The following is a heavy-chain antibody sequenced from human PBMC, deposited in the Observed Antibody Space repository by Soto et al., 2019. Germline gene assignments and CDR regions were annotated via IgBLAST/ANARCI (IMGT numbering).Heavy chain of an antibody. Sequence: GGSLRLSCAVPKFTFGDYWMSWVRQAPGKGLEWISNIKQDGSDKNYADSVKGRFTISRDNADDSICLQMNSLRAEDTAVYYGAILSSAQLRYFDNWGQATLVTVS. CDR1: KFTFGDYW. CDR2: IKQDGSDK. CDR3: AILSSAQLRYFDN. D-gene: IGHD3-16*02. V-gene: IGHV3-7*01. J-gene: IGHJ4*02.